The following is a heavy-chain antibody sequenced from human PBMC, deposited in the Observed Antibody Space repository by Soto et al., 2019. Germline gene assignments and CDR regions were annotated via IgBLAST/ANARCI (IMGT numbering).Heavy chain of an antibody. D-gene: IGHD3-16*02. CDR2: IYSGGST. V-gene: IGHV3-66*01. Sequence: EVQLVESGGGLVQPGGSLRLSCAASGFTVSSNYMSWVRQAPGKGLEWVSVIYSGGSTYYADSVKGRFTISRDNSKNTLYIQMNSLRAEDTAVYYCARTHYDYIWGSYRSFDYWGQGTLVTVSS. J-gene: IGHJ4*02. CDR3: ARTHYDYIWGSYRSFDY. CDR1: GFTVSSNY.